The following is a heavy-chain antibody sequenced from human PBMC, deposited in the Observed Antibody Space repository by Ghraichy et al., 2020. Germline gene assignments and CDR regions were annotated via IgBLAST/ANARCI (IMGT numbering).Heavy chain of an antibody. CDR2: IKSKTDGGTT. J-gene: IGHJ4*02. Sequence: GGSLRLSCAASGLTFSTVWMSWVRQAPGKGLEWVGRIKSKTDGGTTDYAAHVKGRFTISRDDSKNTLYLQMNSLKTEDTAVYYCTVHLESYYWGQGTLVTYSS. CDR3: TVHLESYY. CDR1: GLTFSTVW. D-gene: IGHD1-1*01. V-gene: IGHV3-15*01.